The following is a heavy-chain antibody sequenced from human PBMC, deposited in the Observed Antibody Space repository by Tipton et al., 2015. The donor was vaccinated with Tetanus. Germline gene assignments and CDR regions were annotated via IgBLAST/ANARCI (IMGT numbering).Heavy chain of an antibody. CDR1: GGSISGSY. CDR3: ARDQGGGRVVRLNWFDP. J-gene: IGHJ5*02. D-gene: IGHD6-6*01. Sequence: TLSLTCTVSGGSISGSYWNWIRQQPGKGPEWIGYIYYSGDTFYNPSLKSRVTISVDTSKNQFSLNLRSVTAADTAVYYCARDQGGGRVVRLNWFDPWGQGTLVTVSS. V-gene: IGHV4-31*03. CDR2: IYYSGDT.